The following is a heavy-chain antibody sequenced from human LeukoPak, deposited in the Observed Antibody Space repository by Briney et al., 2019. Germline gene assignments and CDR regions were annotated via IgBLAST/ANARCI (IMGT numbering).Heavy chain of an antibody. CDR1: GFTFDDYG. V-gene: IGHV3-20*04. D-gene: IGHD3-16*01. CDR2: INWNGGST. J-gene: IGHJ6*02. CDR3: ARDFLVWGHYYYGMDV. Sequence: GGSLRLSCAASGFTFDDYGMSWVRQAPGKGLEWVSGINWNGGSTGYADSVKGRFTISRDNAKNSLYLQMNSLRAEDTALYYCARDFLVWGHYYYGMDVWGQGTAFTVSS.